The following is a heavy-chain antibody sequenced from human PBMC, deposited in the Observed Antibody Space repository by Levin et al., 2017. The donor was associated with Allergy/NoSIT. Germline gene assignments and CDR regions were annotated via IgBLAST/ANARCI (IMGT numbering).Heavy chain of an antibody. D-gene: IGHD1-14*01. Sequence: LSLTCAASGFTFSSSSMNWVRQAPGKGLEWVSYTSSSSSTIYYADSVKGRFTISRDNAKNSLYLQMNSLRAEDTAVYYCARDRAGAGWYWGQGTLVTVSS. CDR3: ARDRAGAGWY. CDR1: GFTFSSSS. V-gene: IGHV3-48*01. CDR2: TSSSSSTI. J-gene: IGHJ4*02.